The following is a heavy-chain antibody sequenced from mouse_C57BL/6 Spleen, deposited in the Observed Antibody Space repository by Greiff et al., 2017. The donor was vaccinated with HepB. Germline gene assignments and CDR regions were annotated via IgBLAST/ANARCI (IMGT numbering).Heavy chain of an antibody. J-gene: IGHJ3*01. V-gene: IGHV7-3*01. D-gene: IGHD4-1*01. Sequence: EVQLVESGGGLVQPGGSLSLSCAASGFTFTDYYMSWVRQPPGKALEWLGFIRNKANGYTTEYSASVKGRFTISRDNYQSILYLQMNALRAEDSATYYCARYATGTAWFAYWGQGTLVTVSA. CDR3: ARYATGTAWFAY. CDR1: GFTFTDYY. CDR2: IRNKANGYTT.